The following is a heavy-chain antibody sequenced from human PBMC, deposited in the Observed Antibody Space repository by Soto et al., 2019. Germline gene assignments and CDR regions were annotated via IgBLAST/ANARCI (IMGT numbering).Heavy chain of an antibody. CDR1: EFTFSSNA. Sequence: GGSLRLSCAASEFTFSSNAMHWVRQAPRKGLEWVSGITGSGSTTFYADSVKGRFTISRDNSKNTLYLHMSSLRAEDTAIYYCAKDFTAYLSSWFHLWGQGTLVTVSS. CDR3: AKDFTAYLSSWFHL. J-gene: IGHJ5*02. D-gene: IGHD6-13*01. CDR2: ITGSGSTT. V-gene: IGHV3-23*01.